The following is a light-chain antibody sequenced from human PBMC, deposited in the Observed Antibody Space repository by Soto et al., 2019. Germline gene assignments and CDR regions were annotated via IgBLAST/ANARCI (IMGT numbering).Light chain of an antibody. CDR1: QTISNY. Sequence: DIQMTQSPSSLSASVGDRVTITCRASQTISNYLNWYRQRPGKAPKLLIYSASSLQSGVPSRFSGSESGTDFTLTISSLQPEDCATYYCQQSYATPITFGQGTRLEIK. CDR3: QQSYATPIT. V-gene: IGKV1-39*01. J-gene: IGKJ5*01. CDR2: SAS.